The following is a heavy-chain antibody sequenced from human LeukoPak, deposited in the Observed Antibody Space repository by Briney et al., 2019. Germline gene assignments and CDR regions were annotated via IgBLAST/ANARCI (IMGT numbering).Heavy chain of an antibody. J-gene: IGHJ1*01. Sequence: PGGSLRLSCAASGFTFSSYAMNWVRQAPGKGLEWVANIKPDGSEKHYVDSVRGRFTISRDNAKNSLYLQVNSLRVEDTAVYYCAREDGTFQYWGQGALVAVSS. CDR3: AREDGTFQY. CDR1: GFTFSSYA. CDR2: IKPDGSEK. V-gene: IGHV3-7*03.